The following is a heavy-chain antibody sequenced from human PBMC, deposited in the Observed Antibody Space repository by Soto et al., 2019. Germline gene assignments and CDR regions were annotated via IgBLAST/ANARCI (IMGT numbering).Heavy chain of an antibody. CDR1: GGSVSSGSYY. CDR2: IYYSGST. J-gene: IGHJ4*02. CDR3: ARALNGLVVAAPDY. Sequence: QVQLQESGTGLVKPSETLSLTCTVSGGSVSSGSYYWSWIRQPPGKGLEWIGYIYYSGSTNYNPSLKSRVTLSVDTSKNQFSLKLSSVSAADTAVYYCARALNGLVVAAPDYWGQETLVTASS. D-gene: IGHD2-15*01. V-gene: IGHV4-61*01.